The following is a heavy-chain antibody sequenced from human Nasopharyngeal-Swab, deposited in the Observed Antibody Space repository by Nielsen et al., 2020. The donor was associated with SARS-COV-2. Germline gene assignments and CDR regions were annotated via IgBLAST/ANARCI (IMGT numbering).Heavy chain of an antibody. CDR3: ARDTTYDFWSGYYRGLDY. V-gene: IGHV3-21*01. J-gene: IGHJ4*02. CDR2: ISSSSSYI. Sequence: GESLKISCGASGFTFSSYRMNWVRQAPGKGLEWVSSISSSSSYIYYADSVKGRFTISRDNAKNSLYLQMNSLRAEDTAVYYCARDTTYDFWSGYYRGLDYWGQGTLVTVSS. D-gene: IGHD3-3*01. CDR1: GFTFSSYR.